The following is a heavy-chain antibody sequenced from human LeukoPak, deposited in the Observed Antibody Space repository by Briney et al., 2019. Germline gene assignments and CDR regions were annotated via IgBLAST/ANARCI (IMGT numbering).Heavy chain of an antibody. Sequence: SETLSLTCTVSSGSISSYYWSWIRQPPGKGLDWIGYIYNSGSTSYNPSLKSRVTMSVDTSKNQFSLKLTSVTAADTAVYYCARAYSNWFDPWGQGTLVTVSS. CDR2: IYNSGST. D-gene: IGHD4-11*01. V-gene: IGHV4-59*08. J-gene: IGHJ5*02. CDR1: SGSISSYY. CDR3: ARAYSNWFDP.